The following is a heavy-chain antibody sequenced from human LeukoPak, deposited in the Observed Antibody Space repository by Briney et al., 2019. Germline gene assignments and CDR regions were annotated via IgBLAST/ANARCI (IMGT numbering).Heavy chain of an antibody. CDR3: AREGCSGGSCYHNWFDP. CDR1: GFTVSSYW. J-gene: IGHJ5*02. Sequence: GGSLRLSCAASGFTVSSYWISWVRQAPGKGLEWVANINQDGSEKYYVDSVKGRFTISRDNAKNSLYLQMNSLRAEDTAVYYCAREGCSGGSCYHNWFDPWGQGTLVTVSS. CDR2: INQDGSEK. D-gene: IGHD2-15*01. V-gene: IGHV3-7*01.